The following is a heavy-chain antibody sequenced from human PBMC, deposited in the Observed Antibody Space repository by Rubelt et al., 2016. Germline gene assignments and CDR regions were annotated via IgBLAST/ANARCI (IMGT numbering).Heavy chain of an antibody. J-gene: IGHJ4*02. V-gene: IGHV4-34*01. D-gene: IGHD5-18*01. CDR2: INPTGST. Sequence: QVQLQQWGAGLLKPSETLSLTCAVSGGSFSAYYWSWIRQPPRKGLEWIGEINPTGSTNYNPSLRGRVTISVDTSKNQCSRKLNSVTAADTAVYYCARSGSSYGSETFDYWGQGTLVTVSS. CDR1: GGSFSAYY. CDR3: ARSGSSYGSETFDY.